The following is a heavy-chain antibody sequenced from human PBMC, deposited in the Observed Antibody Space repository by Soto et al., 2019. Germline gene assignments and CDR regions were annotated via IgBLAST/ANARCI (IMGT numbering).Heavy chain of an antibody. J-gene: IGHJ6*02. CDR3: ARDPFFTNPIAAAGIIDYYYGMDV. V-gene: IGHV3-30-3*01. CDR1: GFTFSSYA. Sequence: PGGSLRLSCAASGFTFSSYAMHWVRQAPGKGLEWVAVISYDGSNKYYADSVKGRFTISRDNSKNTLYLQMNSLRAEDTAVYYCARDPFFTNPIAAAGIIDYYYGMDVWGQGTTVTVSS. CDR2: ISYDGSNK. D-gene: IGHD6-13*01.